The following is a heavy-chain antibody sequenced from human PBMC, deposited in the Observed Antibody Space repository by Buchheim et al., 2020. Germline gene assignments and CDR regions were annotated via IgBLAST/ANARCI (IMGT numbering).Heavy chain of an antibody. Sequence: EVQLVESGGGLVQPGGSLRLSCAASGFTFSSYWMSWVRQAPGKGPEWVANIKQDGSEKYYVDSVKGRFTISRDNAKNSLYLQMNSLRAEDTAVYYCARDGGTRVYDYGMDVWGQGTT. D-gene: IGHD2-2*01. V-gene: IGHV3-7*01. J-gene: IGHJ6*02. CDR2: IKQDGSEK. CDR3: ARDGGTRVYDYGMDV. CDR1: GFTFSSYW.